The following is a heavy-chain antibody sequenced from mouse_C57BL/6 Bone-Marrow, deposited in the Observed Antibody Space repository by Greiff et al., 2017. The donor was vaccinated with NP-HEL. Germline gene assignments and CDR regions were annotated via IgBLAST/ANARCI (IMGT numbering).Heavy chain of an antibody. CDR3: ARSGYYGSRFAY. Sequence: VQLQHSGAELARPGASVKLSCKASGYTFTSYGISWVKQRTGQGLEWIGEIYPRSGNTYYNEKFQGKATMTADNSSITASIDLRSLTSEDSAVYFWARSGYYGSRFAYWGQGTLVTVSA. CDR2: IYPRSGNT. V-gene: IGHV1-81*01. D-gene: IGHD1-1*01. J-gene: IGHJ3*01. CDR1: GYTFTSYG.